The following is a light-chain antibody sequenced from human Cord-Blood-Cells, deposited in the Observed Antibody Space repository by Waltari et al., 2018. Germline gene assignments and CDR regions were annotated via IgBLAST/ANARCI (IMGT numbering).Light chain of an antibody. V-gene: IGLV2-23*01. CDR2: EGS. Sequence: QSALTQPASVSGSPGQSITISCTGTSSDVGSYNLVSWYQQHPGKAPKLMTYEGSKRPSGVSNRCSGSNSDNTASLTISGLQAEDEADYYCCSYAGSSTVFGGGTKLTVL. CDR1: SSDVGSYNL. CDR3: CSYAGSSTV. J-gene: IGLJ3*02.